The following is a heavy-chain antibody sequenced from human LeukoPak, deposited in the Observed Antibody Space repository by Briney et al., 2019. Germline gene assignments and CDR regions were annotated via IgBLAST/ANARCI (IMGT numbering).Heavy chain of an antibody. CDR3: ARGTTVVRNFDY. J-gene: IGHJ4*02. Sequence: GSLRLSCAASGFTVSSSSMNWVRLGPGKGLEWIGEINHSGSTNYNPSLKSRVTISVDTSKNQFSLKLSSVTAADTAVYYCARGTTVVRNFDYWGQGTLVTVSS. V-gene: IGHV4-34*01. CDR1: GFTVSSSS. D-gene: IGHD4-23*01. CDR2: INHSGST.